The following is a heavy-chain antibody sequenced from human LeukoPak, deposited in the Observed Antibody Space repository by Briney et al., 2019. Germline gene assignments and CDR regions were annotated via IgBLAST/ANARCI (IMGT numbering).Heavy chain of an antibody. CDR3: ASGRCSSTSCYASYYYYMDV. CDR1: GYSISSGYY. CDR2: IYHSGST. Sequence: SETLSLTCTVSGYSISSGYYWGWIRRPPGKGLEWIGSIYHSGSTYYNPSLKSRVTISVDTSKNQFSLKLSSVTAADTAVYYCASGRCSSTSCYASYYYYMDVWGKGTTVTVSS. V-gene: IGHV4-38-2*02. D-gene: IGHD2-2*01. J-gene: IGHJ6*03.